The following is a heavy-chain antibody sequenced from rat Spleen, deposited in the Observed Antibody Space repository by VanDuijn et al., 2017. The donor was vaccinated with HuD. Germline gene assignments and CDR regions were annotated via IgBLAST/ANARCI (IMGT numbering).Heavy chain of an antibody. V-gene: IGHV5-58*01. CDR1: GFTFSRYW. D-gene: IGHD1-5*01. J-gene: IGHJ2*01. CDR3: TRDRIGTTTNFDY. CDR2: ISSEGANT. Sequence: EVQLVESGGGLVQPGRSLKLSCVASGFTFSRYWMYWVRQAPGKGLEWVSSISSEGANTYYPDSVKGRFTISRNNAENTVYLQMDSLRSEDTATYYCTRDRIGTTTNFDYWGQGVMVTVSS.